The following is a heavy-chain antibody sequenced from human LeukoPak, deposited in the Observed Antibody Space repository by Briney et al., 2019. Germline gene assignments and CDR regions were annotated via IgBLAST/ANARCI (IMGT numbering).Heavy chain of an antibody. CDR2: IFYSGST. V-gene: IGHV4-59*04. Sequence: PSETLSLTCTVSGGSISSYYWSWIRQPPGKGLEWIGNIFYSGSTYYNPSLKSRVTISVDTSKNQFSLKLSSVTAADTAVYYCARGGARRITIFGVVIITVTCFDYWGQGTLVTVSS. J-gene: IGHJ4*02. CDR1: GGSISSYY. CDR3: ARGGARRITIFGVVIITVTCFDY. D-gene: IGHD3-3*01.